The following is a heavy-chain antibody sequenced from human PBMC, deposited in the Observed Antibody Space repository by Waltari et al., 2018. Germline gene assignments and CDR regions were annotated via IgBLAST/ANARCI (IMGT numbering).Heavy chain of an antibody. CDR2: LWYDGSNR. D-gene: IGHD3-22*01. Sequence: QVQLVESGGGLVQPGKSVRLSCAASGIGFRGYGMHWVRQAPGKVLEWVAVLWYDGSNRNYADSVKGRFTVSRDNFKNTLYLQMNSLGAEDTAVYYCARTDSSGQPSAFDIWGQGTMVTVSS. V-gene: IGHV3-33*01. CDR1: GIGFRGYG. J-gene: IGHJ3*02. CDR3: ARTDSSGQPSAFDI.